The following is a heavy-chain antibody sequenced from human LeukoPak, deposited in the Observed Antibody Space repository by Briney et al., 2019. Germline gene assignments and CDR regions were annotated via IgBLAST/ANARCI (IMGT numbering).Heavy chain of an antibody. D-gene: IGHD2-8*01. CDR2: ISTSGSTI. CDR3: ARDSCSNGVCFDY. Sequence: GGSLRLSCTASGFTFSDHYMSWIRQAPGKGLEWVSYISTSGSTIYYGDSVKGRFTISRDNAKNSLYLQMNSLRAEDTAVYYCARDSCSNGVCFDYWGQGTLVTVSS. J-gene: IGHJ4*02. V-gene: IGHV3-11*04. CDR1: GFTFSDHY.